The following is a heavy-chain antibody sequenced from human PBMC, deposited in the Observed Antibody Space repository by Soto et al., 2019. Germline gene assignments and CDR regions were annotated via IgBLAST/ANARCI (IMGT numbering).Heavy chain of an antibody. J-gene: IGHJ4*02. CDR1: GLTFISYG. Sequence: GGSLRLSCASAGLTFISYGMHWVRQAPGKGLEWVAVISYDGSNKYYADSVKGRFTTSRDNSKNTLYLQMTSLRAEDTAVYYCAKDQGGFDWPHFDYWGQGTLVTVSS. CDR2: ISYDGSNK. V-gene: IGHV3-30*18. D-gene: IGHD3-9*01. CDR3: AKDQGGFDWPHFDY.